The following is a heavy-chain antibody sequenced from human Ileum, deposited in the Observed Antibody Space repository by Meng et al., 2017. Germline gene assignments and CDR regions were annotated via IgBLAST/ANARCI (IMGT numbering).Heavy chain of an antibody. CDR2: IKEDGSER. Sequence: GESLKISCEASGFTFSSDWMSWVRQVPGKGLEWVGQIKEDGSERYYVDSVKGRFTISRDDSKSIAYLQMNSLKTEDTAVYYCTREEGFYRDAFDIWGQGTMVTVSS. CDR3: TREEGFYRDAFDI. J-gene: IGHJ3*02. CDR1: GFTFSSDW. V-gene: IGHV3-7*03. D-gene: IGHD2/OR15-2a*01.